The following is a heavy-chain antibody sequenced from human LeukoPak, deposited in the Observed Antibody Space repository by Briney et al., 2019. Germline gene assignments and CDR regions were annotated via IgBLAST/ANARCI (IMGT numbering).Heavy chain of an antibody. V-gene: IGHV1-46*01. CDR1: GYTFTGYY. CDR3: ARENTYYYDSSGPDAFDI. CDR2: INPSGGST. J-gene: IGHJ3*02. Sequence: ASVKVSCKASGYTFTGYYMHWVRQAPGQGLEWMGIINPSGGSTSYAQKFQGRVTMTRDTSTSTVYMELSSLRSEDTAVYYCARENTYYYDSSGPDAFDIWGQGTMVTVSS. D-gene: IGHD3-22*01.